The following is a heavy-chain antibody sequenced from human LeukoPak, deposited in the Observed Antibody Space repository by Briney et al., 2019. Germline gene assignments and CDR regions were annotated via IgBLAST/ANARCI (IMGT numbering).Heavy chain of an antibody. CDR2: INHSGST. CDR1: GGSFSGYY. V-gene: IGHV4-34*01. J-gene: IGHJ4*02. Sequence: SETLSLTCAVYGGSFSGYYWSWIRQPPGKGLEWIGEINHSGSTNYNPSLKSRVTISVDTSKNQFSLKLSSVTAADTAVYYCARGERSYRLYNWGQGTLVTVSS. CDR3: ARGERSYRLYN. D-gene: IGHD1-1*01.